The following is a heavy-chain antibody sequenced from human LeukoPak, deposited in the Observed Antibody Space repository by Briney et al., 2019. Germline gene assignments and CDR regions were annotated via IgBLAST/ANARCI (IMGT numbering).Heavy chain of an antibody. V-gene: IGHV3-11*01. Sequence: GGSLRLSCAASGFTFRDYNMNWVRQAPGKGREWVSYITDSGSTIHYADSVNGRFTISRDNAKNSLYLQMNSLRAEDSAVYYCARSIGLTGGGVDVWGRGTTVTVSS. J-gene: IGHJ6*02. CDR2: ITDSGSTI. CDR3: ARSIGLTGGGVDV. D-gene: IGHD3-9*01. CDR1: GFTFRDYN.